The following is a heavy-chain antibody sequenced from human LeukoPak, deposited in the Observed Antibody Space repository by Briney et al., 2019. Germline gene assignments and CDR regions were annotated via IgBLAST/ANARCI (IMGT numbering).Heavy chain of an antibody. J-gene: IGHJ3*02. CDR3: AKDMGIELLNTDAFDI. CDR2: ISSSGSTI. Sequence: GGSLRLSCAASGFTFSSYEMNWVRQAPGKGLEWVSYISSSGSTIYYADSVKGRFTISRDNAKNSLYLQMNSLRAEDTALYYCAKDMGIELLNTDAFDIWGQGTMVTVSS. D-gene: IGHD3-10*01. CDR1: GFTFSSYE. V-gene: IGHV3-48*03.